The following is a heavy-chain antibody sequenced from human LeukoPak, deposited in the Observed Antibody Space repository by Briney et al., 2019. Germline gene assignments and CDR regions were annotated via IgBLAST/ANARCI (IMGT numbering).Heavy chain of an antibody. CDR1: GFTFDDYA. CDR3: AEANSRGWFGEFPNWFDP. D-gene: IGHD3-10*01. V-gene: IGHV3-9*01. Sequence: GGSLRLSCAASGFTFDDYAMHWVRQAPGKGLEWVSGISWNSGSIGYADSVKGRFTISRDNAKNSLYLQMNSLRAEDTALYYCAEANSRGWFGEFPNWFDPWGQGTLVTVSS. J-gene: IGHJ5*02. CDR2: ISWNSGSI.